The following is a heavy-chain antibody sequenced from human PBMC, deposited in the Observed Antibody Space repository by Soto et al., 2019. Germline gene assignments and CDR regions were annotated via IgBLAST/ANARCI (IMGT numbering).Heavy chain of an antibody. Sequence: QVQLVESGGGVVQPGRSLRLSCAASGFTFSSYAMHWVRQAPGKGLEWVAVISYDGSNKYYADSVKGRFTISRDNSKNPLYLQMNSLRAEDTAVYYCARSGDPPIFDYWGQGTLVTVSS. CDR3: ARSGDPPIFDY. J-gene: IGHJ4*02. V-gene: IGHV3-30-3*01. CDR1: GFTFSSYA. CDR2: ISYDGSNK.